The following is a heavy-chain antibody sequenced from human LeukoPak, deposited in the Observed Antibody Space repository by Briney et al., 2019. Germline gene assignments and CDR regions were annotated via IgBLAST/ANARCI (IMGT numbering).Heavy chain of an antibody. Sequence: SETLSLTCTVSGGSISSYYWSWIRQPAGKGLEWIGRIYTSGSTNYNPSLKSRVTMSVDTSKKQFSLKLSSVTAADTAVYYCARIIVIITTVSLAFDIWGQGTMVTVSS. V-gene: IGHV4-4*07. CDR2: IYTSGST. CDR1: GGSISSYY. CDR3: ARIIVIITTVSLAFDI. J-gene: IGHJ3*02. D-gene: IGHD3-22*01.